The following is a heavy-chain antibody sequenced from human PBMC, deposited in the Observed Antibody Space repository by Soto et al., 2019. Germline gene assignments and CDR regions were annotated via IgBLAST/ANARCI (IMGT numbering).Heavy chain of an antibody. CDR1: GFTFSSYA. CDR2: ISGSGGST. J-gene: IGHJ4*02. V-gene: IGHV3-23*01. CDR3: AKDGAYSTTWTDFDC. Sequence: EVQLLESGGGLVQPGGSLRLSCAASGFTFSSYAMSWVRQAPGKGLEWVSAISGSGGSTYYADSVKGRFTISRDNSKNTLYLQMNSLRAEDTAVYSCAKDGAYSTTWTDFDCWGQGTLVTVSS. D-gene: IGHD6-13*01.